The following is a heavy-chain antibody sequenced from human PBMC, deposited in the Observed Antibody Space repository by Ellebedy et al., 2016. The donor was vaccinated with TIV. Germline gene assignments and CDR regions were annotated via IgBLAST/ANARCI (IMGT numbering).Heavy chain of an antibody. Sequence: AASVKVSCKASGYTFTGYYMHWVRQAPGQGLEWMGGIIPIFGTANYAQKFQGRVTITADESTSTAYMELSSLRSEDTAVYYCVRSYGSGSNWGQGTLVTVSS. V-gene: IGHV1-69*13. CDR3: VRSYGSGSN. CDR1: GYTFTGYY. D-gene: IGHD3-10*01. J-gene: IGHJ4*02. CDR2: IIPIFGTA.